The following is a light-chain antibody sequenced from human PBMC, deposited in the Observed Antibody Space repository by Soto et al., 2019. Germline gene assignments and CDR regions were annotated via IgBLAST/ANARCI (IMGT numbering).Light chain of an antibody. CDR1: QSVSSSY. CDR2: GVS. J-gene: IGKJ1*01. CDR3: QQYGSSRT. Sequence: EIVLTQSPGTLSLSPGERANLSCRASQSVSSSYLAWYQQKPGQAPRLLIYGVSRRATGIPDRFSGSGSGTDFTLTITRLEPEDFAVYYCQQYGSSRTFGQGTKVEIK. V-gene: IGKV3-20*01.